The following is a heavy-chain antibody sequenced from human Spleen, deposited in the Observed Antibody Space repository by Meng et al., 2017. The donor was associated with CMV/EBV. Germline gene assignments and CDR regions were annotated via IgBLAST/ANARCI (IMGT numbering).Heavy chain of an antibody. J-gene: IGHJ5*02. D-gene: IGHD3-10*01. CDR3: ARVITMVRGVHDL. CDR2: IYKTGSTY. CDR1: GGSISSSSYY. Sequence: SETLSLTCTVSGGSISSSSYYWGWIRQPPGKGLEWIGYIYKTGSTYYYNPSLQSRITISIDTSKNQFSLNLRSVTAADTAVYYCARVITMVRGVHDLWGQGTLVTVSS. V-gene: IGHV4-39*07.